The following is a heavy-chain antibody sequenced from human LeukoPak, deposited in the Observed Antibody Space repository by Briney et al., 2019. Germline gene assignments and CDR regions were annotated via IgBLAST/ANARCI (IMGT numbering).Heavy chain of an antibody. CDR3: ARGNSPMVGRYYLDL. CDR1: GFTVSNNF. D-gene: IGHD4/OR15-4a*01. CDR2: IYSSGST. Sequence: GGSLRLSCAASGFTVSNNFMGWVRQAPGKGLDWVSIIYSSGSTYYADSVKGRFTISRDNSKNTVFLQMSSLRADDTAVYYCARGNSPMVGRYYLDLWGQGTLVTVSS. J-gene: IGHJ4*02. V-gene: IGHV3-53*01.